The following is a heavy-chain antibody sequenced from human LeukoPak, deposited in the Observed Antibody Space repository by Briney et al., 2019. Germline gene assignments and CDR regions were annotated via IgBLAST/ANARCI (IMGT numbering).Heavy chain of an antibody. CDR1: GFTFSSNG. D-gene: IGHD6-13*01. Sequence: PGRSLRLSCAASGFTFSSNGMHWVRQAPGKGREWVEGIWYDGINTFYADSVEGRFSITRDNSKTTVYLQMSSLRAEDTAVYSCAREKIAAAGALNYWGQGTLVTVSS. V-gene: IGHV3-33*01. CDR2: IWYDGINT. J-gene: IGHJ4*02. CDR3: AREKIAAAGALNY.